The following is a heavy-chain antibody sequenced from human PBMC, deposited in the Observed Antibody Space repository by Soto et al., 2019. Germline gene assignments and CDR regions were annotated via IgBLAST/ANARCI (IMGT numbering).Heavy chain of an antibody. D-gene: IGHD4-4*01. CDR3: ARDGDPNSNYVWFDY. J-gene: IGHJ4*02. Sequence: GGSLRLSCAASGFTFSSYGMHWVRQAPGKGLEWVAVIWYDGSNKYYADSVKGRFTISRDNSKNTLYLQMNSLRAEDTAVYYCARDGDPNSNYVWFDYWGQGTLVTVSS. CDR1: GFTFSSYG. V-gene: IGHV3-33*08. CDR2: IWYDGSNK.